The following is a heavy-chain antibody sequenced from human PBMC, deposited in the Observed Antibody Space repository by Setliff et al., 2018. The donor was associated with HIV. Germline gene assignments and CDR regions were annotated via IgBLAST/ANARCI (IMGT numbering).Heavy chain of an antibody. CDR3: AKPRIFDSFDV. CDR2: INPNNGGT. Sequence: GASVKVSCKALTFLVTGYNIHWVRLAPGHGPEWLGRINPNNGGTDYAQKFQGRVTMSLDTSTNTVYLELKGLTSDDTAAYYCAKPRIFDSFDVWGPGTVVTVSS. V-gene: IGHV1-2*06. D-gene: IGHD2-15*01. J-gene: IGHJ3*01. CDR1: TFLVTGYN.